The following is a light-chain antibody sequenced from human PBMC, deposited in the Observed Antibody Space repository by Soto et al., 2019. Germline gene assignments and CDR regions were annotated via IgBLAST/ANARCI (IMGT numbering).Light chain of an antibody. V-gene: IGKV1-6*01. J-gene: IGKJ1*01. CDR1: QGIGKD. Sequence: AIEMTQSPSSLSASVGDTVTITCRASQGIGKDLAWFQQRPGKAPKLLIYGASGLQNGVPSRFSGSGSGTDFTLTISSQQPEDFATYSCQQSYTTTWTFGQGTKVDI. CDR2: GAS. CDR3: QQSYTTTWT.